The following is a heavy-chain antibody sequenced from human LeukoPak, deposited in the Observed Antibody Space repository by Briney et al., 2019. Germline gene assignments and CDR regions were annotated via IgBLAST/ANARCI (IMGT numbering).Heavy chain of an antibody. Sequence: SLRLSCAASGFTFSRYAMHWVRQAPGKGLEWVAVISYDGSNKYYADSVKGRFTISRDNSKNTPYLQMNSLRAEDTAVYYCARDSRATYFDYWGQGTLVTVSS. CDR2: ISYDGSNK. D-gene: IGHD5-12*01. V-gene: IGHV3-30*01. CDR1: GFTFSRYA. CDR3: ARDSRATYFDY. J-gene: IGHJ4*02.